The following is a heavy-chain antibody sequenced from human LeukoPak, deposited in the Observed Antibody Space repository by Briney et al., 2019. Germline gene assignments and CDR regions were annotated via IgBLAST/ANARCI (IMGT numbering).Heavy chain of an antibody. J-gene: IGHJ4*02. CDR3: ARAGPSLGELLDY. CDR2: IYAGDSA. CDR1: GFTVSSNY. D-gene: IGHD3-10*01. Sequence: GGSLRLSCAASGFTVSSNYMSWVSQAPGKGLEWVSVIYAGDSAFYTDSVKGRFTVSRDNSKNTLYLHMNSLKAEDTAVYYCARAGPSLGELLDYWGQGTLVTVSS. V-gene: IGHV3-53*01.